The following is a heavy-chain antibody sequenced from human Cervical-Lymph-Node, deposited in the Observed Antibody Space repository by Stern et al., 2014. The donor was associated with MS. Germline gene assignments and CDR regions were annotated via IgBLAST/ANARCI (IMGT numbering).Heavy chain of an antibody. CDR3: ARDHCSGGSCYEYFQH. D-gene: IGHD2-15*01. Sequence: QVQLVQSRAEVKKPGSSVKVSCKASGGTFSSYAISWVRQAPGQGLEWMGGVIPIFGTANYGQKFQGRVTITADESTSTAYMELSSLRSEDTAVYYCARDHCSGGSCYEYFQHWGQGTLVTVSS. V-gene: IGHV1-69*01. CDR1: GGTFSSYA. CDR2: VIPIFGTA. J-gene: IGHJ1*01.